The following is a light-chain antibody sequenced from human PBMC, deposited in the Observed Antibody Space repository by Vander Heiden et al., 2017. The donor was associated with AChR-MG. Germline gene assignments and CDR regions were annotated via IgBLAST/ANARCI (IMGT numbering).Light chain of an antibody. Sequence: QSVLTQPPSASGTSGHRVTISCSGRSSNIGNNHVSCYQQLPESAPNLLIYKNIQRPSGVHDRFSGSKSGTSATLSISGLRAEDEADYYCAAWDDTGSALILGGGTKLTVL. J-gene: IGLJ2*01. CDR1: SSNIGNNH. CDR3: AAWDDTGSALI. CDR2: KNI. V-gene: IGLV1-47*01.